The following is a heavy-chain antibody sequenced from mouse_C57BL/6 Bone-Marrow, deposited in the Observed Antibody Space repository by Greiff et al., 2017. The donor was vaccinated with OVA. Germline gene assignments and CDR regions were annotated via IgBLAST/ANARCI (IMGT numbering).Heavy chain of an antibody. V-gene: IGHV5-6*01. CDR2: ISSGGSYT. D-gene: IGHD2-5*01. Sequence: EVQVVESGGDLVKPGGSLKLSCAASGFTFSSYGMSWVRQTPDKRLEWVATISSGGSYTYYPDSVKGRFTISRDNAKNTLYLQMSSLKSEDTAMYDCSTYYSNYEFAYWGQGTLVTVSA. CDR3: STYYSNYEFAY. CDR1: GFTFSSYG. J-gene: IGHJ3*01.